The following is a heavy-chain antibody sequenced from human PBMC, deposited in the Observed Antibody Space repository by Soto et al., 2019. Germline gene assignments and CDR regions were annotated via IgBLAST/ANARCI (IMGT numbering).Heavy chain of an antibody. CDR3: AGLEGLATIAYYFDY. CDR1: GDSINSDNYY. V-gene: IGHV4-39*01. J-gene: IGHJ4*02. D-gene: IGHD3-9*01. CDR2: IYYRGNT. Sequence: QLQLQESGPGLVKPSETLSLTCSVSGDSINSDNYYWGWIRQPPGKALEWIGSIYYRGNTYYNPSRKTRVTISLDKSESQFSLKLICVTAADSAVYFCAGLEGLATIAYYFDYWGQGTLVTVSS.